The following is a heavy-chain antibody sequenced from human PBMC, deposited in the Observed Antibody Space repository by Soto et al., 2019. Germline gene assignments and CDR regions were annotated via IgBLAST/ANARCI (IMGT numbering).Heavy chain of an antibody. CDR3: AKHDFCTLYNTGLDS. J-gene: IGHJ4*02. V-gene: IGHV3-23*01. CDR2: ISGSGGDT. D-gene: IGHD3-3*01. CDR1: GFTFTSYA. Sequence: VQLLESGGGLVQPGGSLRLSCSASGFTFTSYAMSWVRQAPGKGLEWVSGISGSGGDTKSADSVKGRFTISRDNFKNMLYLQMHSLRAEDTAVYYCAKHDFCTLYNTGLDSWGQGTLVTVSS.